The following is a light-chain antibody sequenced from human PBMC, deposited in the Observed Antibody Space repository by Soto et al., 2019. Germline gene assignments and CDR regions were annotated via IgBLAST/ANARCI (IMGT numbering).Light chain of an antibody. CDR3: CSYAGSYTLV. CDR1: SSDVGGYNF. CDR2: DVS. V-gene: IGLV2-11*01. J-gene: IGLJ3*02. Sequence: QSVLTQPRSVSGSPGQPVTISCTGTSSDVGGYNFVSWYQHHPGKAPKLMIYDVSKRPSGVPDRFSGSKSGSTASLTISGLQAEDEADYYCCSYAGSYTLVFGGGTKVTVL.